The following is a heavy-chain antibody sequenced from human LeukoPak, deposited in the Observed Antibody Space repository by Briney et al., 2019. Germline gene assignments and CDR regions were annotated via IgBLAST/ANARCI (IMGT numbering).Heavy chain of an antibody. J-gene: IGHJ4*02. CDR3: ARGGYNGFDY. Sequence: PGGSLRLSCAASGFTFSSYWMHWVRQAPGKGLVWVSRINSDGSGTSYADSVKGRFTISRDNAKNTLHLQMNTLRAEDTAVYYCARGGYNGFDYWGQGTLVTVSS. D-gene: IGHD5-24*01. CDR2: INSDGSGT. CDR1: GFTFSSYW. V-gene: IGHV3-74*01.